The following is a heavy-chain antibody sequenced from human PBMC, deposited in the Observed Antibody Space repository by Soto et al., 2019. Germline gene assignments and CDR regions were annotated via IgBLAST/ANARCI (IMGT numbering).Heavy chain of an antibody. CDR3: AIQDCTNDVCLEAAVTVGGAVES. J-gene: IGHJ1*01. V-gene: IGHV3-74*01. D-gene: IGHD2-8*01. Sequence: EVQLVQSGGGLAQPGKSLRLSCAASGFTFRKFWMHWVRQVPGKGPVWVSYISSDGTTTDYADSVKGRFTISRDNAKDTLYLQMDSLRAEDTAVYYCAIQDCTNDVCLEAAVTVGGAVESWGQGTLVTVSS. CDR2: ISSDGTTT. CDR1: GFTFRKFW.